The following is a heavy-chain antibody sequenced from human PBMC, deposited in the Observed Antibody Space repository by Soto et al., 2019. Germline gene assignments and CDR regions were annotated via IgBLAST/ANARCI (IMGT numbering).Heavy chain of an antibody. CDR2: TYDSVNT. D-gene: IGHD3-3*01. V-gene: IGHV4-31*03. CDR3: ARGVRVGDRRIWYFDL. CDR1: GGSIRTRTNY. J-gene: IGHJ2*01. Sequence: QVQLLESGPGLVKPSQTLSLTCSVSGGSIRTRTNYWRWIRQHPVKGLEWIASTYDSVNTYFNPSLDSRTTSSVDTFDDRFSLKLTSVTAADTAVYYCARGVRVGDRRIWYFDLWGRGTLVTVSS.